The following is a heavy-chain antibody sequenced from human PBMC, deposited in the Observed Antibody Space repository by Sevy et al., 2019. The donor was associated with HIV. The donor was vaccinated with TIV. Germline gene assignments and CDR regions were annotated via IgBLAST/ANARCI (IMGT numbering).Heavy chain of an antibody. Sequence: GGSLRLSCGASGFTFSSYGMYWVRQVPGKGLEWVALIRYDGTKKDYTDSVKGRFTISRDNSKNTLILRMDSLRVEDTAVYYCARAIGSSGSTYYYYYGMDVWGQGTTVTVSS. J-gene: IGHJ6*02. CDR2: IRYDGTKK. CDR1: GFTFSSYG. CDR3: ARAIGSSGSTYYYYYGMDV. V-gene: IGHV3-33*07. D-gene: IGHD6-19*01.